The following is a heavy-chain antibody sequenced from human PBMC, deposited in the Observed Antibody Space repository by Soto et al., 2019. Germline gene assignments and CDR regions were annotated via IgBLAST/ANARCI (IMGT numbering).Heavy chain of an antibody. V-gene: IGHV3-30-3*01. CDR3: ARAIRTGNYYQYGMDV. CDR2: ISYDGSNK. J-gene: IGHJ6*02. D-gene: IGHD3-3*01. Sequence: GGSLRLSCAASGFTFSSYAMHWVRQAPGKGLEWVAVISYDGSNKYYADSVKGRFTISRDNSKNTLYLQMNSLRAEDTAVYYCARAIRTGNYYQYGMDVWCQGPTVTVSS. CDR1: GFTFSSYA.